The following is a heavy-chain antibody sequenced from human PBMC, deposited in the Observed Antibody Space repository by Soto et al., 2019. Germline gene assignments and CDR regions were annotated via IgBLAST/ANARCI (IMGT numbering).Heavy chain of an antibody. CDR2: IYYSGST. CDR1: GGSFSGYY. V-gene: IGHV4-34*01. Sequence: TSETLSLTCAVDGGSFSGYYWSWIRQPPGKGLEWIGSIYYSGSTYYNPSLKSRVTISVDTSKNQFSLKLSSVTAADTAVYYCARQYWVRDYYGSGSYAYWFDPWGQGTLVTVSS. J-gene: IGHJ5*02. D-gene: IGHD3-10*01. CDR3: ARQYWVRDYYGSGSYAYWFDP.